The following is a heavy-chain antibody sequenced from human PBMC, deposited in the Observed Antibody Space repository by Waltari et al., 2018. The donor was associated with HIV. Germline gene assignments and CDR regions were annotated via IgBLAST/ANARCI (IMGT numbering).Heavy chain of an antibody. CDR2: ISAYNGNT. V-gene: IGHV1-18*01. CDR1: GYTFTSYG. Sequence: QVQLVQSGAEVKKPGASVKVSCKASGYTFTSYGISWVRQAPGQGLEWMGWISAYNGNTNYAQKLQGRVTMTTDTSTSTAYMELRSLRSDDTAVYYCARDLSPVVPAANMVRGWFDYWGQGTLVTVSS. CDR3: ARDLSPVVPAANMVRGWFDY. D-gene: IGHD2-2*01. J-gene: IGHJ4*02.